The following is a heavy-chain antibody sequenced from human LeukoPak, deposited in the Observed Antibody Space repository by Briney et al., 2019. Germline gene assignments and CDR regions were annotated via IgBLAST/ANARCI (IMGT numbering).Heavy chain of an antibody. D-gene: IGHD2-15*01. CDR3: ARGVGYCSGGSCYGSSRYYYYYYMDV. CDR2: IYTSGST. CDR1: GGSISSYY. V-gene: IGHV4-4*07. Sequence: SETLSLTCTVSGGSISSYYWSWIRQPARKGLEWIGRIYTSGSTNYNPSLKSRVTMSVDTSKNQFSLKLSSVTAADTAVYYCARGVGYCSGGSCYGSSRYYYYYYMDVWGKGTTVTVSS. J-gene: IGHJ6*03.